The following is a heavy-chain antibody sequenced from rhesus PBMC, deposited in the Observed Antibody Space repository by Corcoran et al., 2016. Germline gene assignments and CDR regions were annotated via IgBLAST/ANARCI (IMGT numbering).Heavy chain of an antibody. CDR1: GGSISRSY. Sequence: QLQLQESGPGLVKPSETLSVTCAVSGGSISRSYRSWIRRAPGKGLEWIGYIYGSGSSTNCNPTLKSRVTLSVDTSKNQLSLKLSSVTAADMAVYYCASGDYYFDYWGQGVLVTVSS. V-gene: IGHV4-169*02. CDR2: IYGSGSST. J-gene: IGHJ4*01. CDR3: ASGDYYFDY. D-gene: IGHD3-3*01.